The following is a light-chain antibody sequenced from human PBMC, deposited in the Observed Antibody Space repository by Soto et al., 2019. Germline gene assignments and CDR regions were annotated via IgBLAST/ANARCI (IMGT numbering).Light chain of an antibody. V-gene: IGKV3-15*01. CDR1: RNINRK. CDR3: QQYYDYPPLI. J-gene: IGKJ4*01. Sequence: EIVMTQSPATLSVSPGERATLSCRASRNINRKLAWYQHKPGQAPRLLISGASTNTTGIPARFSGSGSGTEFTLTISSLQSEDFVVYYCQQYYDYPPLIFGGGTKVEIK. CDR2: GAS.